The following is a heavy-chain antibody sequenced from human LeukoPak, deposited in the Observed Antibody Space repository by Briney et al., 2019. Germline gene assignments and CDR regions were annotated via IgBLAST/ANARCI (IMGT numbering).Heavy chain of an antibody. CDR3: ARDPTTYGSGSYYYYFDY. J-gene: IGHJ4*02. Sequence: GGSLRLSCAASGFTFSSYSMNWVRQAPGKGLEWVSSISSSSIYVYYADSVKGRFTISRDNAKNSLYLQMNSLRAEDTAVYYCARDPTTYGSGSYYYYFDYWGQGTLVTVSS. CDR2: ISSSSIYV. D-gene: IGHD3-10*01. V-gene: IGHV3-21*01. CDR1: GFTFSSYS.